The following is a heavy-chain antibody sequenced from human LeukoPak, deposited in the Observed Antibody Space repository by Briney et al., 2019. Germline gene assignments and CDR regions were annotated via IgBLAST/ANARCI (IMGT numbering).Heavy chain of an antibody. CDR2: INSGGGDT. Sequence: PGGSLRLSCAASGFTFSSYAMSWVRQTPGKGLEWVSTINSGGGDTYYANSVKGHFTISRDNSKNTLVLQMNSLRAEDTAVYYCAKKAVVVSPGNYFDYWGQGTLVTVSS. J-gene: IGHJ4*02. V-gene: IGHV3-23*01. CDR1: GFTFSSYA. CDR3: AKKAVVVSPGNYFDY. D-gene: IGHD2-15*01.